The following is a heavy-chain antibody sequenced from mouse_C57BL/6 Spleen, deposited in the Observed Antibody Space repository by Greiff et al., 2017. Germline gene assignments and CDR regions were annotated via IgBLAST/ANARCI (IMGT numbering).Heavy chain of an antibody. CDR1: GYTFTSYW. CDR3: ARGYYDYYARDY. J-gene: IGHJ4*01. D-gene: IGHD1-1*02. Sequence: VQLQQPGAELVMPGASVKLSCKASGYTFTSYWMHWVKQRPGQGLEWIGEIDPSDSYTNYNQKFKGKSTLTVDKSSSTAYMQLSSLTSEDSAVYYCARGYYDYYARDYWGQGTSVTVSS. V-gene: IGHV1-69*01. CDR2: IDPSDSYT.